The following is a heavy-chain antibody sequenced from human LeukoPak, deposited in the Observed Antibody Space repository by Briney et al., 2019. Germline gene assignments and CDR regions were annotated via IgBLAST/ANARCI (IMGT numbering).Heavy chain of an antibody. CDR2: ISYDGSNK. J-gene: IGHJ4*02. Sequence: GRSLRLSCAASGFTFSSYGMHWVRQAPGKGLEWVAVISYDGSNKYYADSVKGRFTISRDNSKNTLYLQMNSLRAEDTAVYYCARDQGIAVVPPGFDYWGQGTLVTVSS. D-gene: IGHD6-19*01. CDR1: GFTFSSYG. V-gene: IGHV3-30*03. CDR3: ARDQGIAVVPPGFDY.